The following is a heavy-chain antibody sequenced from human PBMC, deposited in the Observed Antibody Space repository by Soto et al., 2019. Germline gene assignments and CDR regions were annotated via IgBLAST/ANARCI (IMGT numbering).Heavy chain of an antibody. Sequence: SVKVSCKXSGGTFSSYAISWVRQAPGQGLEWMGGIIPIFGTANYAQKFQGRVTITADKSTSTAYMELSSLRSEDTAVYYCARDQQQLVENWFDPWGQGTLVTVSS. CDR3: ARDQQQLVENWFDP. CDR2: IIPIFGTA. D-gene: IGHD6-13*01. CDR1: GGTFSSYA. V-gene: IGHV1-69*06. J-gene: IGHJ5*02.